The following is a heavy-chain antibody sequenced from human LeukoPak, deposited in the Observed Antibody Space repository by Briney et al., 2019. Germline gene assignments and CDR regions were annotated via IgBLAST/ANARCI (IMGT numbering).Heavy chain of an antibody. CDR2: TYYRSKWYN. CDR1: GDSVSSNSAA. Sequence: SQTLSLTCAISGDSVSSNSAAWNWIRQSPSRGLEWLGRTYYRSKWYNDYAVSVKSRITINPDTSKNQFSLQLNSVTPEDTAVYYCARDVYYDSSGYLPTLYYFDYWGQGTLVTVSS. V-gene: IGHV6-1*01. CDR3: ARDVYYDSSGYLPTLYYFDY. J-gene: IGHJ4*02. D-gene: IGHD3-22*01.